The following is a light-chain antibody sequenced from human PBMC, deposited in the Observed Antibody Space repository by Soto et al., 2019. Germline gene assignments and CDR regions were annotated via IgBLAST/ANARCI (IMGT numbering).Light chain of an antibody. J-gene: IGKJ1*01. CDR2: KAS. V-gene: IGKV1-5*03. CDR1: QSIDSW. Sequence: DIQMTQSPSTMSASVGDRVTITCRASQSIDSWLAWYQQKPGKAPKFLMYKASNLESGVPLRFSGSVSETEFTLNISSLQPDDFAIYYCQHYKSYPWTFGQGTKVELK. CDR3: QHYKSYPWT.